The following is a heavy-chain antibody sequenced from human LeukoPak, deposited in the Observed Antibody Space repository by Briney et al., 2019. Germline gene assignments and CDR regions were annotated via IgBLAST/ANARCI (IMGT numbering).Heavy chain of an antibody. CDR1: GFTFSSYW. V-gene: IGHV3-74*01. CDR2: INSDGSST. Sequence: GGSLRLSCAASGFTFSSYWMHWVRQAPGKGLVWVSRINSDGSSTSYADSVKGRFTISRDNSKNMLYLQMNSLRAEDTAVYYCAKWKYSNSGIDDYWGQGTLVTVSS. J-gene: IGHJ4*02. CDR3: AKWKYSNSGIDDY. D-gene: IGHD6-6*01.